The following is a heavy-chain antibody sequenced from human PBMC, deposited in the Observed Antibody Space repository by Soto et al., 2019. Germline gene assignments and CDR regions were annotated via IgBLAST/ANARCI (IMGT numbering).Heavy chain of an antibody. CDR2: VFYGGT. D-gene: IGHD3-16*01. CDR3: ASYRGALYFES. V-gene: IGHV4-59*01. Sequence: PSEILSLTCSVSGRSMISNYWSWIRQSPDKGLEWLGYVFYGGTDYNPSLGGRVSMSVETSKSQFSLKLASVTVADTAVYYCASYRGALYFESWGPGILVTVSS. J-gene: IGHJ4*02. CDR1: GRSMISNY.